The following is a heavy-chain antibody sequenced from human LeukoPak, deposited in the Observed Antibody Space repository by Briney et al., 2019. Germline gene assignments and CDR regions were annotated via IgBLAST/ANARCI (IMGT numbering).Heavy chain of an antibody. Sequence: GRSLRLSWAASGFTFSRYAMSWARHAPGQGLDWVSVISYSGGSTYYADSVKGRFSISRDNSKNTLYLQMNSLRGEDTAVYYCGRETNGMDVWGQGTTVTVSS. J-gene: IGHJ6*02. CDR1: GFTFSRYA. CDR2: ISYSGGST. CDR3: GRETNGMDV. V-gene: IGHV3-23*01. D-gene: IGHD1-14*01.